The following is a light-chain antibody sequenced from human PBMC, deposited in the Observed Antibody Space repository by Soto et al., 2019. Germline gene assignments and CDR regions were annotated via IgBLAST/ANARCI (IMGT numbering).Light chain of an antibody. Sequence: EIVLTQSPATLSLSPGEKATLSCRASQSVSRYLAWYQQKPGQAPRLLSYDSSSRATGIPARFSGSGSGTEFTLTISRLEPEDSAVYHCQQYGSSPLTFGGGTKVDIK. CDR1: QSVSRY. V-gene: IGKV3-20*01. J-gene: IGKJ4*01. CDR2: DSS. CDR3: QQYGSSPLT.